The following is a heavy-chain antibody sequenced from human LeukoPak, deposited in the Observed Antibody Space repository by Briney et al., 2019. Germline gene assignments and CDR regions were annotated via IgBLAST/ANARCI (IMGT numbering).Heavy chain of an antibody. D-gene: IGHD2-2*01. CDR1: GFTFSSYG. J-gene: IGHJ3*02. Sequence: GGSLRLSCAASGFTFSSYGMHWVRQAPGKGLEWVVFIRYDGSNKYYADSVKGRFTISRDNSKNTLYLQMNSLRAEDTAVYYCAKDSYRYCSSTSCYAFDIWGQGTMVTVSS. CDR2: IRYDGSNK. V-gene: IGHV3-30*02. CDR3: AKDSYRYCSSTSCYAFDI.